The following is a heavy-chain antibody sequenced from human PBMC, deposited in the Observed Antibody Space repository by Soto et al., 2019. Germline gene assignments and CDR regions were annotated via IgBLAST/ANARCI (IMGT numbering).Heavy chain of an antibody. CDR1: GGSVSSGDYF. V-gene: IGHV4-61*08. CDR3: ARYPNYYYYGFDV. J-gene: IGHJ6*02. Sequence: SETLSLTCTVSGGSVSSGDYFWSWLRQSPGKRLEWIAYIYYSGSTNYNPSLKSRATISVDTSKSQVSLTLTSMTAADAALYYCARYPNYYYYGFDVWGQGTEVTVSS. D-gene: IGHD3-10*01. CDR2: IYYSGST.